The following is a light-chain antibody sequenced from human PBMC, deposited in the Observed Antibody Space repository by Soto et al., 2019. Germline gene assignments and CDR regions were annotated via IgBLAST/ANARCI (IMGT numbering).Light chain of an antibody. Sequence: DIQMTQSPSSLSAVVGDRVTITCRASQTVSHSLNWYQQKPGQAPRLLIYAASSLQSWVPSRFSVSGSETDFSLTINSLLPEDFATYYFQQSYSAPRTFGQGTKLEI. CDR1: QTVSHS. CDR2: AAS. CDR3: QQSYSAPRT. J-gene: IGKJ2*01. V-gene: IGKV1-39*01.